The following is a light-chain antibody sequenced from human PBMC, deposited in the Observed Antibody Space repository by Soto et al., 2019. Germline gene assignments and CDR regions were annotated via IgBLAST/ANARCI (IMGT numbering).Light chain of an antibody. V-gene: IGKV1-39*01. J-gene: IGKJ5*01. CDR3: QQSYSPSIT. CDR2: AAS. Sequence: IHMTQSPSSLSASVGDRVTITCRASQSISSYLNWYHQKPGKAPKLLIYAASSLQSGVPSRFSGSGSGTEFTLTISSLQPEDFATYYCQQSYSPSITFGQGTRLEIK. CDR1: QSISSY.